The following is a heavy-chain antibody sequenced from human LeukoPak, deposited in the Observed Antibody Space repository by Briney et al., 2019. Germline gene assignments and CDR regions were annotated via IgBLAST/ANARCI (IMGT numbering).Heavy chain of an antibody. CDR2: ISYDGSNK. CDR1: GFTFSSYA. V-gene: IGHV3-30-3*01. Sequence: GGSLRLSCAASGFTFSSYAMHWVRQAPGKGLEWVAVISYDGSNKYYADSVKGRFTISRDNSKNTLYLQMNSLRAEDTAVYYCAKDNSAYGRVFDYWGQGTLVTVSS. CDR3: AKDNSAYGRVFDY. D-gene: IGHD5-12*01. J-gene: IGHJ4*02.